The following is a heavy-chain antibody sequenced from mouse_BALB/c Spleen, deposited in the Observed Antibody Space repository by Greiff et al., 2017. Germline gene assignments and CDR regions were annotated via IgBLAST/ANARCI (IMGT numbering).Heavy chain of an antibody. Sequence: EVQRVESGGGLVQPGGSRKLSCAASGFTFSSFGMHWVRQAPEKGLEWVAYISSGSSTIYYADTVKGRFTISRDNPKNTLFLQMTSLRSEDTAMYYCARSDEGFAYWGQGTLVTVSA. V-gene: IGHV5-17*02. CDR3: ARSDEGFAY. CDR2: ISSGSSTI. CDR1: GFTFSSFG. J-gene: IGHJ3*01.